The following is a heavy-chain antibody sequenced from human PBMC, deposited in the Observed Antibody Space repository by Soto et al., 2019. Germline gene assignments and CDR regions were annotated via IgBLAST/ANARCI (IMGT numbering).Heavy chain of an antibody. CDR1: VFTFSSYA. Sequence: PGGSLRLSCAASVFTFSSYAMSWVRQAPGKGLEWVSAISGSGASTYYADSVKGRFTISRDNSKNTLYLQMNSLRAEDTAVYYCAHFDWFIDYWGQGTLVTVSS. CDR3: AHFDWFIDY. D-gene: IGHD3-9*01. CDR2: ISGSGAST. J-gene: IGHJ4*02. V-gene: IGHV3-23*01.